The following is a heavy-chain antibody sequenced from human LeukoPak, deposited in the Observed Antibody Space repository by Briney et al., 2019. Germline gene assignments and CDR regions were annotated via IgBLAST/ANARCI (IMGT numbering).Heavy chain of an antibody. J-gene: IGHJ5*02. D-gene: IGHD1-14*01. CDR2: ITGSGGGSGGNT. V-gene: IGHV3-23*01. CDR3: AKEPGP. CDR1: GFTFSSYA. Sequence: GGSLRLSCAASGFTFSSYAMSWVRQAPGKGLEWVSGITGSGGGSGGNTYHADSVKGRFTISRDNSKNTLYLQMNSLRAEDTAVYYCAKEPGPWGQGTLVTVSS.